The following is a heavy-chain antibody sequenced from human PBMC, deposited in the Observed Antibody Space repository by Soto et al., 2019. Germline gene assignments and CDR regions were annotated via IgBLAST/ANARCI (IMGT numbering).Heavy chain of an antibody. Sequence: LRLSFAASGFTFSSYDMHWVRQATGKGLEWVSAIGTAGDPYYPGSVKGRFTISRENAKNSLYLQMNSLRAGDTAVYYCARGGAGTKYYYYYGMDVWGQGTTVTVSS. V-gene: IGHV3-13*05. CDR1: GFTFSSYD. J-gene: IGHJ6*02. CDR3: ARGGAGTKYYYYYGMDV. CDR2: IGTAGDP.